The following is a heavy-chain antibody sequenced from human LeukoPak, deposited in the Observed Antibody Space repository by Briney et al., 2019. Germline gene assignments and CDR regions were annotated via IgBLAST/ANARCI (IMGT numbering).Heavy chain of an antibody. CDR3: ARGTTVTSLDY. J-gene: IGHJ4*02. CDR1: GGSISSYY. D-gene: IGHD4-11*01. Sequence: PSETLSLTCTVSGGSISSYYWSWIRQPPGKGLEWIGYIYYSGSTNYNPSLKSRVTISVDTSKNQFSLKQSSVTAADTAVYYCARGTTVTSLDYWGQGTLVTVSS. CDR2: IYYSGST. V-gene: IGHV4-59*01.